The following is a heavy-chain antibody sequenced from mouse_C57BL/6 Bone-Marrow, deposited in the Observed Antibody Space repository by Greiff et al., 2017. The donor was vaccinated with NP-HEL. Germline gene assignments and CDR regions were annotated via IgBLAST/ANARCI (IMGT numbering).Heavy chain of an antibody. CDR3: ARGTGTDY. CDR2: IDPSDSYT. J-gene: IGHJ2*01. CDR1: GYTFTSYW. V-gene: IGHV1-50*01. D-gene: IGHD4-1*01. Sequence: QVHVKQPGAELVKPGASVKLSCKASGYTFTSYWMQWVKQRPGQGLEWIGEIDPSDSYTNYNQKFKGKATLTVDTSSSTAYMQLSSLTSEDSAVYYCARGTGTDYWGQGTTLTVSS.